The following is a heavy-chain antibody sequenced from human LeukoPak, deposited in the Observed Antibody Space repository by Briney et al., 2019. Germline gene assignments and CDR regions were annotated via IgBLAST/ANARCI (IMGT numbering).Heavy chain of an antibody. CDR2: ISYDGSNK. Sequence: PGRSLRLSCAASGFTFSSYGMHWVRQAPGKGLEWVAVISYDGSNKYYADSVKGRFTISRDNAKNSLYLQMNSLRAEDTAVYYCARDYGYGFDIWGQGTMVTVSS. CDR1: GFTFSSYG. D-gene: IGHD3-16*01. V-gene: IGHV3-30*03. J-gene: IGHJ3*02. CDR3: ARDYGYGFDI.